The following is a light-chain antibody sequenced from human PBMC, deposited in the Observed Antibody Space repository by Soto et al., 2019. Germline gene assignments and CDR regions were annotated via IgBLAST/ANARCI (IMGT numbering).Light chain of an antibody. V-gene: IGKV1-39*01. CDR1: QSISSY. CDR2: AAS. Sequence: DIQMTQSPSSLSASVGDRVTITCRASQSISSYLNWYQQKPGKAPKLLIYAASSLQSGVPSRFNGSGSGTDFTLTISSLQPEDFATYYCQQSYSTRWTFGQGTKVDIK. J-gene: IGKJ1*01. CDR3: QQSYSTRWT.